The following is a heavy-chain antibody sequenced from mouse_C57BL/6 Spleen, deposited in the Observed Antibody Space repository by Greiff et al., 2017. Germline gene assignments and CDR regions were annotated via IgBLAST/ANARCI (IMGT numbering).Heavy chain of an antibody. J-gene: IGHJ3*01. CDR3: RERIYYYGSSVGAY. CDR1: YTFTDYYM. Sequence: VQLQQSGPELVKPGASVKMSCKASGYTFTDYYMHWVKQKPGKGLEWIGEIYPGSGNTYYNEKFKGKATLTADTSSSTAYMQLSSLTSEDSAVYFCARERIYYYGSSVGAYWGQGTLVTVSA. CDR2: YPGSGNTY. V-gene: IGHV1-83*01. D-gene: IGHD1-1*01.